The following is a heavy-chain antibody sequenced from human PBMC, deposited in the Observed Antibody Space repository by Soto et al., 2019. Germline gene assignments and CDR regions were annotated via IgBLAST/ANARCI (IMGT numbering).Heavy chain of an antibody. V-gene: IGHV1-69*05. CDR1: GGSLSNYG. Sequence: QVQLVQSGAEVKKPGSSVKVSCKASGGSLSNYGISWVRQAPGQGLEWMGAIIPVFGTPNYAQKFQDRVXXXXXXXXXXXXXXXXXXXXXXXXXXXXXXXXXXXXXXTTYYAMDVWGQGTTVTVSS. CDR3: XXXXXXXXXXTTYYAMDV. D-gene: IGHD4-17*01. J-gene: IGHJ6*02. CDR2: IIPVFGTP.